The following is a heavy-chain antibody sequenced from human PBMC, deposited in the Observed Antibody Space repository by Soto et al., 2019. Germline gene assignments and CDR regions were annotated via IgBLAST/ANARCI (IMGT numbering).Heavy chain of an antibody. CDR1: GFTFSSYS. V-gene: IGHV3-48*02. CDR2: ISSHSSTL. Sequence: PGGSLRLSCAASGFTFSSYSMNWFRQAPWKGLEWISYISSHSSTLYYADSVKGRFTISRDNAGNSLYLQMNSLRDEDTAVYYCVRDGSGNLYLNWFDPWGQGTLVTVSS. D-gene: IGHD6-19*01. J-gene: IGHJ5*02. CDR3: VRDGSGNLYLNWFDP.